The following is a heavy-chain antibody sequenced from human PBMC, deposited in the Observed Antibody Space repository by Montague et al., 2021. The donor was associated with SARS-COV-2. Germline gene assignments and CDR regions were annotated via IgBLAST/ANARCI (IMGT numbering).Heavy chain of an antibody. V-gene: IGHV3-49*04. Sequence: SLRLSCAASGFTFGDYAMSWVRQAPGKGLEWVGFIRSKAYGGTTEYAASVKGRFTISRDDFKSIAYLQMNSLKTEDTAVYYCTRYTPTFNDYVWGSYRYTSPGAFDIWGQGTMVTVSS. CDR1: GFTFGDYA. D-gene: IGHD3-16*02. CDR2: IRSKAYGGTT. CDR3: TRYTPTFNDYVWGSYRYTSPGAFDI. J-gene: IGHJ3*02.